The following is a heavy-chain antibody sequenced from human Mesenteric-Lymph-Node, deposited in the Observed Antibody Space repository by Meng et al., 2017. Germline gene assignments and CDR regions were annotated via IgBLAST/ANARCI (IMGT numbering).Heavy chain of an antibody. Sequence: QVDAGGSGPGLVKPLGTLSLTCAVSGGSISSSNWWSWVRQPPGKGLEWIGEIYHSGSTNYNPSLKSQVTISVDKSKNQFSLNLSSVTAADTAVYYCARVGQWLPIDYWGQGTLVTVSS. J-gene: IGHJ4*02. CDR3: ARVGQWLPIDY. CDR1: GGSISSSNW. V-gene: IGHV4-4*02. D-gene: IGHD6-19*01. CDR2: IYHSGST.